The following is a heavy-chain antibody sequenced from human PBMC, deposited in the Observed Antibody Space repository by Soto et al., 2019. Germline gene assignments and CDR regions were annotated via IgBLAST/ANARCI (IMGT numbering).Heavy chain of an antibody. V-gene: IGHV3-21*01. Sequence: EVQLVESGGGLVKPGGSLRLSCAASGFTFSSYSMNWVRQAPGKGLEWVSSISSSSSYIYYADSVKGRFTISRDNAKNSLYLQMNSLRAEDTAVYYCARDLSRTTVTYLCDYWGQGTLVTVSS. CDR2: ISSSSSYI. CDR3: ARDLSRTTVTYLCDY. J-gene: IGHJ4*02. CDR1: GFTFSSYS. D-gene: IGHD4-17*01.